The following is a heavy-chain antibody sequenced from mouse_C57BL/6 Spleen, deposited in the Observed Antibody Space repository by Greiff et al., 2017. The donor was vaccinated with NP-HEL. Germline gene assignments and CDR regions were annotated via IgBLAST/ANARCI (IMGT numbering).Heavy chain of an antibody. J-gene: IGHJ1*03. CDR3: ALHYGSLRYWYFDV. CDR1: GFNIKDYY. CDR2: IDPEDGAT. Sequence: VQLKQSGAELVKPGASVKLSCTASGFNIKDYYMHWVKQRTEQGLEWIGRIDPEDGATKYAPKFQGKATITADTSSNTAYLQLSSLTSEDTAVYYCALHYGSLRYWYFDVWGTGTTVTVSS. V-gene: IGHV14-2*01. D-gene: IGHD1-1*01.